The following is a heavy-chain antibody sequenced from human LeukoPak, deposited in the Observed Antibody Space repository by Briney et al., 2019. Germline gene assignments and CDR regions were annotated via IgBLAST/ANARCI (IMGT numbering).Heavy chain of an antibody. V-gene: IGHV1-2*02. CDR1: GYTFTGYY. Sequence: ASVKVSCKASGYTFTGYYMHWVRQAPEQGLEWMGWINPNSGGTNYAQKFQGRVTMTRDTSISTAYMELSRLRSDDTAVYYCARDRGDYGDYLEFDYWGQGTLVTVSS. CDR2: INPNSGGT. J-gene: IGHJ4*02. D-gene: IGHD4-17*01. CDR3: ARDRGDYGDYLEFDY.